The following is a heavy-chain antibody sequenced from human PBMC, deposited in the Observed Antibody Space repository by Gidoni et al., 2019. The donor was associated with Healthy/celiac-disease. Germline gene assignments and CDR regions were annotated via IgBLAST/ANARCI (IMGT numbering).Heavy chain of an antibody. Sequence: EVQLVESGGGLVQPGGSLRLSCAASGFTFSSSWMSWVRQAPGTGLEWVANIKQDGSEKYYVDSVKGRFTISRDNAKNSLYLQMNSLRAEDTAVYYCARDTGGGYCSSTSCYGMDVWGQGTTVTVSS. D-gene: IGHD2-2*01. CDR3: ARDTGGGYCSSTSCYGMDV. CDR2: IKQDGSEK. V-gene: IGHV3-7*01. J-gene: IGHJ6*02. CDR1: GFTFSSSW.